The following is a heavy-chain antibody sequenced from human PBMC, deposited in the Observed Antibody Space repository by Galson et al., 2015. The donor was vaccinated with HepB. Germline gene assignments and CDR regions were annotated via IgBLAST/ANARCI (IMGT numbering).Heavy chain of an antibody. CDR2: IGSSSSYT. CDR3: AWLRISSGWYGNFDY. J-gene: IGHJ4*02. V-gene: IGHV3-21*01. D-gene: IGHD6-19*01. CDR1: GFTFSSYS. Sequence: SLRLSCAASGFTFSSYSMNWVRQAPGKGLEWVSSIGSSSSYTYYADSVKGRFTISRDNAKNSLYLQMNSLRAEDTAVYYCAWLRISSGWYGNFDYWGQGTLVTVSS.